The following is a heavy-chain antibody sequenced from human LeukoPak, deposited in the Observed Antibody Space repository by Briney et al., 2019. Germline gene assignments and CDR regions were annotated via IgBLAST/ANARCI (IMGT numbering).Heavy chain of an antibody. Sequence: SETLSLTCTVSGGSISSYYWSWIRQPPGKGLEWIGYIYYSGCTNYNPSLKSRVTISVDTSKNQFSLKLSSVTAADTAVYYCARDRDYYDSSGYSYYFDYWGQGTLVTVSS. CDR1: GGSISSYY. CDR2: IYYSGCT. D-gene: IGHD3-22*01. J-gene: IGHJ4*02. V-gene: IGHV4-59*01. CDR3: ARDRDYYDSSGYSYYFDY.